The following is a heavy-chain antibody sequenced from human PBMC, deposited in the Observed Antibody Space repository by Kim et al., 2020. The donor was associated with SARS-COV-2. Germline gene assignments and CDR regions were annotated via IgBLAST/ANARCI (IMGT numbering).Heavy chain of an antibody. CDR2: ISGSGGST. CDR3: ATNQATKHYYDSSGKLAGDYFDY. Sequence: GGSLRLSCAASGFTFSSYAMSWVRQAPGKGLEWVSAISGSGGSTYYADSVKGRFTISRDNSKNTLYLQMNSLRAEDTAVYYCATNQATKHYYDSSGKLAGDYFDYWGQGTLVTVSS. J-gene: IGHJ4*02. D-gene: IGHD3-22*01. CDR1: GFTFSSYA. V-gene: IGHV3-23*01.